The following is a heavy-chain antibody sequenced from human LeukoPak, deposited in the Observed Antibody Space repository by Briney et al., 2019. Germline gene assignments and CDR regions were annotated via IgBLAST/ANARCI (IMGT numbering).Heavy chain of an antibody. CDR2: IYYSGNT. Sequence: SETLSLTCTVSGGSISSYYWSWIRQPPGKGLECSGYIYYSGNTNYNASLKSRVTISVDTSKTQFSLKLSSVTAADTAVYYCARAPSYAPWTTWFDPWGQGTLVIVSS. D-gene: IGHD1-1*01. J-gene: IGHJ5*02. V-gene: IGHV4-59*12. CDR3: ARAPSYAPWTTWFDP. CDR1: GGSISSYY.